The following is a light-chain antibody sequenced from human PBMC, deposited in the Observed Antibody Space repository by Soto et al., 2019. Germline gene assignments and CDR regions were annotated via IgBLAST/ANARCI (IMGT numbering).Light chain of an antibody. CDR2: VNT. V-gene: IGLV1-40*01. CDR3: QSYDSRLRDVV. CDR1: SSNIGAGYD. J-gene: IGLJ2*01. Sequence: QSVLTQPPSVSGAPGARVTISCTGSSSNIGAGYDVHWYQQLPGTAPKVVIYVNTNRPSGVPDRFSGSKSGTSASLAITGLQAEDEADYYCQSYDSRLRDVVFGGGTKLTV.